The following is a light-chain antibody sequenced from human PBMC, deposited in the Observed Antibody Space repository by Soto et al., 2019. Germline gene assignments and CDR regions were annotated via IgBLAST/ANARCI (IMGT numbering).Light chain of an antibody. J-gene: IGKJ5*01. Sequence: AIQLTQSPSSLSASVGDRVSITCRASQGISSALAWYQHKPGKAPKILIYDASSLQSGVPSRFRSSESGTECTLTISRLQPEDFATYYCQQLKTYPFTFGQGTRLEIK. CDR3: QQLKTYPFT. V-gene: IGKV1-13*02. CDR1: QGISSA. CDR2: DAS.